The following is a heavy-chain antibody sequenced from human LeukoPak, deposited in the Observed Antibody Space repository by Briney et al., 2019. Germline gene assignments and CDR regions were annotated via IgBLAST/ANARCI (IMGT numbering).Heavy chain of an antibody. CDR3: ARDLYYYGSGSYPSDY. CDR2: IYSGGST. V-gene: IGHV3-66*01. D-gene: IGHD3-10*01. J-gene: IGHJ4*02. Sequence: GGSLRLSCAASGFTVSSNYMSWVRQAPGKGLEWVSVIYSGGSTYYADSVKGRFTISRDNSKHTLYLQMNSLRAEDTAVYYCARDLYYYGSGSYPSDYWGQGTLVTVSS. CDR1: GFTVSSNY.